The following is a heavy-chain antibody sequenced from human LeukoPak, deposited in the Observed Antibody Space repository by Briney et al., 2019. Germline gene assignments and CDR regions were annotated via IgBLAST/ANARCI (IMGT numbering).Heavy chain of an antibody. CDR1: GGSFSGYY. V-gene: IGHV4-34*01. CDR3: ARTPKTYYYGSGFD. Sequence: SETLSLTCAVYGGSFSGYYWSWIRQPPGKGLEWIGEINHSGSTNYNPSLKSRVTISVDTSKNQFSLKLSSVTAADTAVYYCARTPKTYYYGSGFDWGQGTLVTVSS. CDR2: INHSGST. J-gene: IGHJ4*02. D-gene: IGHD3-10*01.